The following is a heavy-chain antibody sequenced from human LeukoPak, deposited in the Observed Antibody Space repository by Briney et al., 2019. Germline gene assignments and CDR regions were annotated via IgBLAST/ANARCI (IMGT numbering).Heavy chain of an antibody. V-gene: IGHV4-59*01. D-gene: IGHD1-26*01. Sequence: GSLRLSCAASGFTFSSYAMSWVRQAPGKGLEWIGYIYYSGSTNYNPSLKSRVTISVDTSKNQFSLKLSSVTAADTAVYYCARVGVSMGATFVDWFDPWGQGTLVTVSS. CDR1: GFTFSSYA. J-gene: IGHJ5*02. CDR3: ARVGVSMGATFVDWFDP. CDR2: IYYSGST.